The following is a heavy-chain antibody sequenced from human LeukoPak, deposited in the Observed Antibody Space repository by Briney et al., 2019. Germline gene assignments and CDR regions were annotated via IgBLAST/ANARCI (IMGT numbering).Heavy chain of an antibody. CDR1: GGSFSGYY. V-gene: IGHV4-59*01. CDR2: VFNNENT. D-gene: IGHD6-6*01. J-gene: IGHJ4*02. CDR3: ARGSNYFDY. Sequence: SETLSLTCAVYGGSFSGYYWSWIRQPPGKGLEWIGYVFNNENTKYSPSLRSRITISVDTSKNQFSLKVTSVTAADTAIYYCARGSNYFDYWGQGILVTVSS.